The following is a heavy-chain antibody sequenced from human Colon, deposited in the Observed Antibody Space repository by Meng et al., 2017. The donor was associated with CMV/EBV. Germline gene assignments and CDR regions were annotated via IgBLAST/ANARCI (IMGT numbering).Heavy chain of an antibody. D-gene: IGHD2-2*02. Sequence: GESLKISCAASGFTFSSYAMHWVRQAPGKGLEWVACISYDGSNQYYADSVKGRFTISRDNYRNILYLQMNSLRPEDTAVYDCARGSVPAAINGVMYFHHWGQAHWSPSPQ. CDR1: GFTFSSYA. CDR3: ARGSVPAAINGVMYFHH. CDR2: ISYDGSNQ. V-gene: IGHV3-30-3*01. J-gene: IGHJ1*01.